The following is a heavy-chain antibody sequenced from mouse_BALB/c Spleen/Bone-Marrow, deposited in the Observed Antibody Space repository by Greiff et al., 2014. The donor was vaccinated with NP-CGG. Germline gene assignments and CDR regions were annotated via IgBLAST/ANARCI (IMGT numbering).Heavy chain of an antibody. D-gene: IGHD1-1*01. CDR3: ARFPFYYGSSFYYFDY. CDR2: IAPGSGST. J-gene: IGHJ2*01. V-gene: IGHV1S41*01. CDR1: GYTFTSYW. Sequence: DLVKPGASVKLSCKASGYTFTSYWINWIKQRPGQGLEWIGRIAPGSGSTYYNEMFKGKATLTVDTSSSTAYIQLSSLSSEDSAVYLCARFPFYYGSSFYYFDYWGRGTTLTVSS.